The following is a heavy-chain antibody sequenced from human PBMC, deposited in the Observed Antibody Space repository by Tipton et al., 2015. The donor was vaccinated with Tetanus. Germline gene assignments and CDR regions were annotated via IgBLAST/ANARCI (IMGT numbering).Heavy chain of an antibody. V-gene: IGHV4-61*08. CDR3: ATDQRGPGEVRGLDN. Sequence: GLVKPSETLSLTCTVSGGSVRSGDYSWNWIRQPPGKGLEWIGYITDTGRTNYSPSLRNRLTISIDTSKTHFSLRLDSVTAADTAVYYCATDQRGPGEVRGLDNWGQGTLVTVSS. D-gene: IGHD3-10*01. CDR2: ITDTGRT. CDR1: GGSVRSGDYS. J-gene: IGHJ4*02.